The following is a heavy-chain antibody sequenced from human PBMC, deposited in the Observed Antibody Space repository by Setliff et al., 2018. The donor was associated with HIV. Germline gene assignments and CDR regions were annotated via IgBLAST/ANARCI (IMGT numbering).Heavy chain of an antibody. CDR1: GFTFSTYW. J-gene: IGHJ6*03. CDR3: ARSGLYYYYYMDV. CDR2: INSDGSST. Sequence: GGSLRLSCAASGFTFSTYWMHWVRQAPGKGLVWVSRINSDGSSTSYADSVKGRFTISRDHAKNTLYLQMNSLRAEDTAVYYCARSGLYYYYYMDVWGKGTTVTVSS. D-gene: IGHD3-10*01. V-gene: IGHV3-74*01.